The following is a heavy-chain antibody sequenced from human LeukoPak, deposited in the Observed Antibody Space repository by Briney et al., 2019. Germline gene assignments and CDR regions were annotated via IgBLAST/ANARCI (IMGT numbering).Heavy chain of an antibody. Sequence: SETLSLTCTASGVSFSTYYWTWLRQPAGKGLEWIGRIYSSGNTNYNPSLKSRVTISVDTSKNQFSLKLSSVTAADTAVYYCARRTNYDSSGYYNAFDIWGQGTTVTVSS. V-gene: IGHV4-4*07. J-gene: IGHJ3*02. CDR3: ARRTNYDSSGYYNAFDI. D-gene: IGHD3-22*01. CDR1: GVSFSTYY. CDR2: IYSSGNT.